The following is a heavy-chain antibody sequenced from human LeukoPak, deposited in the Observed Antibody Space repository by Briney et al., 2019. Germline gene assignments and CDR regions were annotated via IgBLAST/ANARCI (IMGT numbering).Heavy chain of an antibody. CDR2: ISGSGGST. Sequence: GGSLRLSCAASGFTFSSYAMSWVRQAPGKGLEWVSAISGSGGSTYYADSVKGRFTISRDNAKNSLYLQMNSLRAEDTAVYYCARGLLYCSSTSCYPLRGFDYWGQGTLVTVSS. J-gene: IGHJ4*02. CDR3: ARGLLYCSSTSCYPLRGFDY. CDR1: GFTFSSYA. V-gene: IGHV3-23*01. D-gene: IGHD2-2*01.